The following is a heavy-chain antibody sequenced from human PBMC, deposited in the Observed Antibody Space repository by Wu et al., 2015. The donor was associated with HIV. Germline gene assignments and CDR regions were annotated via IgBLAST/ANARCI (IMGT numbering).Heavy chain of an antibody. Sequence: VQLVQSGGEVKKPGASVKVACKSSGYIFSDFGIHWVRQTPREGLEWMGWISAQNGNTKYAQKFQGRVTMTTETSSSTAYMELRSLRSDDTAVYFCARGHYYDSSSSPMYWGPGTQVTVSS. J-gene: IGHJ4*02. CDR1: GYIFSDFG. V-gene: IGHV1-18*01. D-gene: IGHD3-16*01. CDR3: ARGHYYDSSSSPMY. CDR2: ISAQNGNT.